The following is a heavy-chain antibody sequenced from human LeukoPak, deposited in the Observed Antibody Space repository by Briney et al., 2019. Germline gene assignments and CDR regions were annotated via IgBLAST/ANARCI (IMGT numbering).Heavy chain of an antibody. V-gene: IGHV3-21*01. Sequence: GGSLRLSCAASGLTFSSYAMSWVRQAPGKGLEWVSSISSSSSYIYYADSVKGRFTISRDNAKNSLYLQMNSLRAEDTAVYYCARVWQWLRYGMDVWGQGTTVTVSS. J-gene: IGHJ6*02. D-gene: IGHD6-19*01. CDR3: ARVWQWLRYGMDV. CDR1: GLTFSSYA. CDR2: ISSSSSYI.